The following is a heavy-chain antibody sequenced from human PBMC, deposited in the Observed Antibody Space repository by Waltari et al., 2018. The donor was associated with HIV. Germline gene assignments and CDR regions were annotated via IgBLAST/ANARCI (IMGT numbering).Heavy chain of an antibody. Sequence: QVQLVQSGAEVKKPGASVKVSCKASGYTFTSYSMHWVRQAPGRRCEWMGWINAGNGNTKYSQKMQGRVTITRDTSASTAYMELTSLRSEDTAVYYCAREKNIPEKYHGMDVWGQGTTVTVSS. V-gene: IGHV1-3*01. J-gene: IGHJ6*02. CDR2: INAGNGNT. CDR3: AREKNIPEKYHGMDV. CDR1: GYTFTSYS.